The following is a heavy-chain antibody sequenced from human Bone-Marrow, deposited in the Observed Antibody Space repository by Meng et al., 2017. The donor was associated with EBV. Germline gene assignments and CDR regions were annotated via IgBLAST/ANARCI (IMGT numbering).Heavy chain of an antibody. Sequence: QLGQSVAEVKKPGSSVKVSWKTAGGTVSSDAISWVRQAPGQGLEWMGGLIPMLGAPNYAQKFQDRVTIIADKSTSIHYMELSSLRSDDTAVYYCASESGRGYTPDYWGRGTLVTVSS. CDR3: ASESGRGYTPDY. J-gene: IGHJ4*02. D-gene: IGHD3-10*01. V-gene: IGHV1-69*06. CDR1: GGTVSSDA. CDR2: LIPMLGAP.